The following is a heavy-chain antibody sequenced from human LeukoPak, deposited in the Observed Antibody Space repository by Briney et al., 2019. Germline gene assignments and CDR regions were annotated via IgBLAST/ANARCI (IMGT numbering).Heavy chain of an antibody. V-gene: IGHV4-39*01. CDR1: GGSISSSSYY. CDR2: IYYSGST. CDR3: ASPVSYDFWSGYHSGGWYFDL. D-gene: IGHD3-3*01. Sequence: SETLSLTCTVSGGSISSSSYYWGWIRQPPGKGLEWIGSIYYSGSTYYNPSLKSRVTISVDTSKNQFSLKLSSVTAADTAVYYCASPVSYDFWSGYHSGGWYFDLWGRGTLVTVSS. J-gene: IGHJ2*01.